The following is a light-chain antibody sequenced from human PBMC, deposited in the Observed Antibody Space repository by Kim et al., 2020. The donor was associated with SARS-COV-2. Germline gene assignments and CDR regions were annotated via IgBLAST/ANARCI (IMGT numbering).Light chain of an antibody. J-gene: IGLJ2*01. V-gene: IGLV3-19*01. Sequence: ALGQTVRITCQGDSLRSYSASWYQKKPGQAPVLVIYGENNRPSGIPDRFSGSTLGNTASLTITGAQAEDEADYYCNSRDNSGKHLRFGGGTQLTVL. CDR3: NSRDNSGKHLR. CDR1: SLRSYS. CDR2: GEN.